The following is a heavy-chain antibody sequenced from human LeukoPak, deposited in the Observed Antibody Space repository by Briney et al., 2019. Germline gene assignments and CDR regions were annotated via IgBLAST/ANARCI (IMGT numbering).Heavy chain of an antibody. CDR3: ARETGVLDTAMVKAFDI. CDR1: GGSISGYY. Sequence: PSETLSLTCTVSGGSISGYYWSWIRQPPGKGLEWIGYIYYSGSTNYNPSLKRRVTISVDTSKNQFSLKLSSVTAADTAVYYCARETGVLDTAMVKAFDIWGQGTMVTVSS. D-gene: IGHD5-18*01. V-gene: IGHV4-59*01. J-gene: IGHJ3*02. CDR2: IYYSGST.